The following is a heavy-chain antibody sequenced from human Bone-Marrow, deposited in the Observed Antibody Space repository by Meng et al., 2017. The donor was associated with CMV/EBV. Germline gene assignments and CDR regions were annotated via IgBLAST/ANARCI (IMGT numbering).Heavy chain of an antibody. CDR1: GGSFSGYY. J-gene: IGHJ5*02. CDR2: INHSGIT. D-gene: IGHD6-6*01. V-gene: IGHV4-34*01. CDR3: ARGRLIAARRANWFDP. Sequence: GSLRLSCAVSGGSFSGYYWSWIRQSPGKGLEWIGEINHSGITNYNPSLKSRVTISVDTSKNQFSLKLSSVTAADTAVYYCARGRLIAARRANWFDPWGQGTLVTVSS.